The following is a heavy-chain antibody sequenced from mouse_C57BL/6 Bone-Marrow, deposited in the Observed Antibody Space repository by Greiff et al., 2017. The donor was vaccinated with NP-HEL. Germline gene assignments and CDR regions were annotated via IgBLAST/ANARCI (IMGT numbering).Heavy chain of an antibody. CDR1: GYTFTSYW. J-gene: IGHJ3*01. Sequence: VQLQQPGAELVKPGASVKLSCKASGYTFTSYWMHWVKQRPGQGLEWIGMIHPNSGSTNYNEKFKSKAPLTVDKSSSTAYMRLSSLTSEDSAVYYCSRGGYYGNWGFAYWGQGTLVTVAA. D-gene: IGHD2-1*01. V-gene: IGHV1-64*01. CDR3: SRGGYYGNWGFAY. CDR2: IHPNSGST.